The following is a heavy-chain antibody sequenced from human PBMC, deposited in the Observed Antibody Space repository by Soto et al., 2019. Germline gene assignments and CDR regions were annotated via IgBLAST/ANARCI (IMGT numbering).Heavy chain of an antibody. V-gene: IGHV3-30-3*01. CDR3: ASGIAAAGKYFDY. CDR2: ISYDGSNK. J-gene: IGHJ4*02. CDR1: GFTFSSYA. D-gene: IGHD6-13*01. Sequence: GGSLRLSCAASGFTFSSYAMHWVRQAPGKGLEWVAVISYDGSNKYYADSVKGRFTISRDNSKNTLYLQMNSLRAEDTAVYYCASGIAAAGKYFDYWGQGTLVTVSS.